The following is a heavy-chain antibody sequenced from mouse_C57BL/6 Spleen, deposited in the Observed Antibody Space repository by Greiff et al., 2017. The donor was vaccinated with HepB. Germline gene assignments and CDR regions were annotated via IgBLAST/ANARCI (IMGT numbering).Heavy chain of an antibody. V-gene: IGHV14-2*01. CDR2: IDPEDGET. CDR1: GFNIKDYY. Sequence: VQLQQSGAELVKPGASVKLSCTASGFNIKDYYMHWVKQRTEQGLEWIGRIDPEDGETKDAPKFQGKATITADTSSNTAYLQLSSLTSEDTAVYYCASGHVDAMDYWGQGTSVTVSS. D-gene: IGHD6-1*01. CDR3: ASGHVDAMDY. J-gene: IGHJ4*01.